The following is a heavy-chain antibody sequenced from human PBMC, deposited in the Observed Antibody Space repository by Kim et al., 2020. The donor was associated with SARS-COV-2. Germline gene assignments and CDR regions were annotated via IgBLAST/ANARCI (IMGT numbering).Heavy chain of an antibody. J-gene: IGHJ4*02. CDR3: ARGPGCSGGSCYSILYDY. Sequence: SETLSLTCAVYGGSFSGYYWSWIRQPPGKGLEWIGEINHSGSTNYNPSLKSRVTISVDTSKNQFSLKLSSVTAADTAVYYCARGPGCSGGSCYSILYDYWGQGTLVTVSS. CDR2: INHSGST. V-gene: IGHV4-34*01. D-gene: IGHD2-15*01. CDR1: GGSFSGYY.